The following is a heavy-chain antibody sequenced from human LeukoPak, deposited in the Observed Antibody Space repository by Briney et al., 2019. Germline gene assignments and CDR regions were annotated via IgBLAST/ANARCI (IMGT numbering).Heavy chain of an antibody. J-gene: IGHJ4*02. Sequence: TSVNVACTASGGTFSSYAISWVRQAPGQGLEWMGGIIPIFGTANYAQKFQGRVTITADEPTSTAYMELSSLRSEDTAVYYCASSPDTAMVFDYWGQGTLVTVSS. CDR1: GGTFSSYA. D-gene: IGHD5-18*01. CDR2: IIPIFGTA. CDR3: ASSPDTAMVFDY. V-gene: IGHV1-69*01.